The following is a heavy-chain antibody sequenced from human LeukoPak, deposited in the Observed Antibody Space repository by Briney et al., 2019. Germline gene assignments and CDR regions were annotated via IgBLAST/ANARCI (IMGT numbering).Heavy chain of an antibody. CDR1: GGSIGSSSYY. CDR3: ARGRDGYYDSSGYFDY. J-gene: IGHJ4*02. Sequence: PSETLSLTCTVSGGSIGSSSYYWGWIRQPPGKGLEWIGSIYYSGSTYCNPSLKSRVTISVDTSKNQFSLKLSSVTAADTAVYYCARGRDGYYDSSGYFDYWGQGTLVTVSS. V-gene: IGHV4-39*07. CDR2: IYYSGST. D-gene: IGHD3-22*01.